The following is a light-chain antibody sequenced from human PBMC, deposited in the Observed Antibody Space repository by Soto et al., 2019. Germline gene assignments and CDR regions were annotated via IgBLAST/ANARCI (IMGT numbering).Light chain of an antibody. Sequence: ETVLRHSPGTLSMSPVETATLSFMSSQTLGRNYLAWYQQKPGQAPRLPIHRISIRAAGISDRFSGSASGTDFTLTIRRLEPEDFEIYYCQQYDNVPQTFGQGTKVDIK. CDR2: RIS. J-gene: IGKJ1*01. V-gene: IGKV3-20*01. CDR1: QTLGRNY. CDR3: QQYDNVPQT.